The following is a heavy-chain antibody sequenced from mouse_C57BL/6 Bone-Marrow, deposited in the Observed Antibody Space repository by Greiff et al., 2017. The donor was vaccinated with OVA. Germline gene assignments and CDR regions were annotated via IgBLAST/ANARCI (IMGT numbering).Heavy chain of an antibody. CDR2: IYPRSGNT. CDR1: GYTFTSYG. V-gene: IGHV1-81*01. D-gene: IGHD1-1*01. CDR3: ARIYYYGFAWFAY. J-gene: IGHJ3*01. Sequence: QVQLQQSGAELARPGASVKLSCKASGYTFTSYGISWVKQRTGQGLEWIGEIYPRSGNTYYNEKFKGKATLTADKSSSTAYMELRSPTSEDSAVYFCARIYYYGFAWFAYWGQGTLVTVSA.